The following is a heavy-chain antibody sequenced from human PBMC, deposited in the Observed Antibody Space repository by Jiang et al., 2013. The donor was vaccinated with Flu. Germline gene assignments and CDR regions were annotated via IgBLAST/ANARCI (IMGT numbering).Heavy chain of an antibody. J-gene: IGHJ4*02. CDR3: ARDLGAGGRIAVAGDFDY. V-gene: IGHV6-1*01. Sequence: TYYRSKWYNDYAVSVKSRITINPDTSKNQFSLQLNSVTPEDTAVYYCARDLGAGGRIAVAGDFDYWGQGTLVTVSS. D-gene: IGHD6-19*01. CDR2: TYYRSKWYN.